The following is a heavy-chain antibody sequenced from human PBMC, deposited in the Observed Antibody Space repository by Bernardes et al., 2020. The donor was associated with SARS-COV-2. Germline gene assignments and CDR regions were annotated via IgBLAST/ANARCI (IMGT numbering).Heavy chain of an antibody. CDR3: ARGGIAAAVGSSDYYYYYGMDV. V-gene: IGHV4-34*01. J-gene: IGHJ6*02. D-gene: IGHD6-13*01. CDR2: INHSGST. CDR1: GGSFSGYY. Sequence: SETLSLTCAVYGGSFSGYYWSWIRQPPGKGLEWIGEINHSGSTNYNPSLKSRVTISVDTSKNQFSLKLSSVTAADTAVYYCARGGIAAAVGSSDYYYYYGMDVWGQGTTVTVSS.